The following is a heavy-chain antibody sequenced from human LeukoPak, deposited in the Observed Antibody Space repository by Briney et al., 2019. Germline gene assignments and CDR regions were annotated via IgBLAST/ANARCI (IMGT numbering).Heavy chain of an antibody. J-gene: IGHJ3*02. CDR1: GGSFSGYF. Sequence: SETLSLTCAVYGGSFSGYFWTWIRQPPGKGLEWIGEINHSGSTNYNPSLKSRVTISVGTSKNQFSLKLSSVTAADTAVYYCSAASIYCGGDCYSSHDAFDIWGQGTMVTVSS. CDR2: INHSGST. D-gene: IGHD2-21*01. CDR3: SAASIYCGGDCYSSHDAFDI. V-gene: IGHV4-34*01.